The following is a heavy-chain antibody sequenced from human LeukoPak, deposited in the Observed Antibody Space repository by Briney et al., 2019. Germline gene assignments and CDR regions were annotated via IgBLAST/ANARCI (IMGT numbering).Heavy chain of an antibody. J-gene: IGHJ5*02. Sequence: QTGGSLRLSCAASGFTFSGSAMHWVRQASGKGLEWVGRIRSKANSYATAYAASVKGRFTISRDDSKNTAYLQMNSLRAEDTAVYYCAKEPRENSGYYVSGWFDPWGQGTLVTVSS. D-gene: IGHD5-12*01. CDR1: GFTFSGSA. CDR2: IRSKANSYAT. CDR3: AKEPRENSGYYVSGWFDP. V-gene: IGHV3-73*01.